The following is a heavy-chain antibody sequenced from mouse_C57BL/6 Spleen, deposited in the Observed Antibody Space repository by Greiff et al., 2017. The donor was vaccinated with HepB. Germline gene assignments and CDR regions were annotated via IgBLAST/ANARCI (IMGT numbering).Heavy chain of an antibody. V-gene: IGHV1-80*01. J-gene: IGHJ2*01. D-gene: IGHD1-1*01. CDR2: IYPGDGDT. CDR3: ARSTRDYYGSSYYFDY. CDR1: GYAFSSYW. Sequence: VQLQQSGAELVKPGASVKISCKASGYAFSSYWMNWVKQRPGKGLEWIGQIYPGDGDTNYNEKFKGKATLTADKSSSTAYMQLSSLSSEDSAVYFCARSTRDYYGSSYYFDYWGQGTTLTVSS.